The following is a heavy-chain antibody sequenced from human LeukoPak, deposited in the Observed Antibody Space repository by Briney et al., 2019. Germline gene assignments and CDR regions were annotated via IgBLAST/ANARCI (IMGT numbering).Heavy chain of an antibody. J-gene: IGHJ4*02. CDR3: ARGLSEFYYDSSGYPL. CDR1: GYTFPSYF. V-gene: IGHV7-4-1*02. CDR2: INTNTGNP. D-gene: IGHD3-22*01. Sequence: GASVKVSCKASGYTFPSYFMHWVRQAPGQGLEWMGWINTNTGNPTYVQGFTGRFVFSLDTSVSTAYLQISSLKAEDTAVYYCARGLSEFYYDSSGYPLWGQGTLVTVSS.